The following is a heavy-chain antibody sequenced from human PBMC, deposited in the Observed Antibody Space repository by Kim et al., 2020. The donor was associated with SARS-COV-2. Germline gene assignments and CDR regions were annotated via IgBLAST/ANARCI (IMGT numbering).Heavy chain of an antibody. CDR1: GGTFSSYA. Sequence: SVKVSCKASGGTFSSYAISWVRQAPGQGLEWMGGIIPIFGTANYAQKFQGRVTITADESTSTAYMELSSLRSEDTAVYYCARRGGYLKGGTFGELLYYGKKYYYYGMDVWGQGTTVTVSS. CDR2: IIPIFGTA. D-gene: IGHD3-10*01. V-gene: IGHV1-69*13. CDR3: ARRGGYLKGGTFGELLYYGKKYYYYGMDV. J-gene: IGHJ6*02.